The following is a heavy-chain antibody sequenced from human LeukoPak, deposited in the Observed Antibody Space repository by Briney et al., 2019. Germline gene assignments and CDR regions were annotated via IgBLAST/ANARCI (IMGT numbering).Heavy chain of an antibody. J-gene: IGHJ4*02. Sequence: GGSLRLSCAASGFTFSTYTMHWVRQAPGKGLEWVSYISSRGTTIYYADSVKGRFAISRDNAKNSLYLQMNSLRAEDTAVYYCARDVTSGSPDYWGQGTLVTVSS. CDR2: ISSRGTTI. D-gene: IGHD1-26*01. CDR3: ARDVTSGSPDY. CDR1: GFTFSTYT. V-gene: IGHV3-48*01.